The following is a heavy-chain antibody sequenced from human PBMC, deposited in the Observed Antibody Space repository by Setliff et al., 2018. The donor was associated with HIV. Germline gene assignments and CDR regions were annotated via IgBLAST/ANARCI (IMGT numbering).Heavy chain of an antibody. CDR3: ARVVVRGVTFIAEYFQH. V-gene: IGHV1-18*01. CDR1: GYTFTSYI. D-gene: IGHD3-10*01. Sequence: ASVKVSCKASGYTFTSYIMNWVRQAPGQGLEWMGWISAYNGNTKYAQKFQGRVTMTTDTSTSTAYMELRSLRSDDTAVYYCARVVVRGVTFIAEYFQHWGQGTLVTVSS. CDR2: ISAYNGNT. J-gene: IGHJ1*01.